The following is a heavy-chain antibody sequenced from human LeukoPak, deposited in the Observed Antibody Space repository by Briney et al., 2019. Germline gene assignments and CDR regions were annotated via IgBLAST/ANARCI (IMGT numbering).Heavy chain of an antibody. J-gene: IGHJ4*02. V-gene: IGHV3-66*01. Sequence: GGSLRLSCAASGFTVSSNYMSWVRRAPGKGLEWVSVIYSGGSTYYADSVKGGFTISRDNSKNTLYLQMNSLRAEDTAVYYCVRGLDILTNPLDYWGQGTLVTVSS. CDR1: GFTVSSNY. D-gene: IGHD3-9*01. CDR2: IYSGGST. CDR3: VRGLDILTNPLDY.